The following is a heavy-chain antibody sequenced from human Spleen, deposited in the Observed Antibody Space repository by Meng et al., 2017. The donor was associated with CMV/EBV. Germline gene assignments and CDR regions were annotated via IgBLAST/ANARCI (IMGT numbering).Heavy chain of an antibody. V-gene: IGHV4-61*01. CDR2: ISYIGST. Sequence: SETLSLTCTVSGGSVSTGSYYWSWLRQPPGKGLEWIGYISYIGSTNYNPSLKSRVTISVDTSKNQFSLKLRSVTTADTAMYYCARAQYNDYDFHYWGQGTLVTVSS. D-gene: IGHD4-17*01. J-gene: IGHJ4*02. CDR1: GGSVSTGSYY. CDR3: ARAQYNDYDFHY.